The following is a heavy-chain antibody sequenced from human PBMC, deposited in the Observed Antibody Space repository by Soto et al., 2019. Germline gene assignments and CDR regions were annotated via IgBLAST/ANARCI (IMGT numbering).Heavy chain of an antibody. CDR1: GFRFSTYA. CDR2: ISGRGSSP. D-gene: IGHD6-13*01. CDR3: AKGEADYYYYMDV. J-gene: IGHJ6*03. Sequence: EVDLLESGGTLEPPGGSLRLSCTASGFRFSTYAMSWVRQAPGKGLEWVSGISGRGSSPYYADSVKARFTISRDNSKNTLYLQMNSLRAEDTAVYYCAKGEADYYYYMDVWGKGTTVTVSS. V-gene: IGHV3-23*01.